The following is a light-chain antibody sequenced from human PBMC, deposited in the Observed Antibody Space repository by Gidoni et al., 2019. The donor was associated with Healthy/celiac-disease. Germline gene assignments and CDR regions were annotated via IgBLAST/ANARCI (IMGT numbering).Light chain of an antibody. CDR3: QQYDHLPLT. CDR2: DAS. J-gene: IGKJ4*01. CDR1: QDISNY. Sequence: DIKMTKSPSSLSASVGDRVTITCQASQDISNYFNWYQQKPGKAPKLLIYDASNLETGVPSRFSGSGSGTDFTFTISSLQPEDLATYYCQQYDHLPLTFGGGTKVGIK. V-gene: IGKV1-33*01.